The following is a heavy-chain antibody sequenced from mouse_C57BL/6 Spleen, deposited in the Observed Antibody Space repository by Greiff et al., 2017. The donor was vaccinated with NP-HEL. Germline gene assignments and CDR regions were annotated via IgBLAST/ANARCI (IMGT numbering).Heavy chain of an antibody. D-gene: IGHD2-14*01. Sequence: QVQLKQSGAELVKPGASVKISCKASGYAFSSYWMNWVKQRPGKGLEWIGQIYPGDGDTNYNGKFKGKATLTADKSSSTAYMQLSSLTSEDSAVYFCARSGEYDGGENAMDYWGQGTSVTVSS. CDR3: ARSGEYDGGENAMDY. CDR1: GYAFSSYW. V-gene: IGHV1-80*01. CDR2: IYPGDGDT. J-gene: IGHJ4*01.